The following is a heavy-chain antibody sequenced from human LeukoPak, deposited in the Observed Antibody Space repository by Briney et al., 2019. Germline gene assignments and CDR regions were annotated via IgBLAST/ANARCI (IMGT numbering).Heavy chain of an antibody. V-gene: IGHV4-34*01. CDR2: INHSGST. CDR3: ARGEAAAGTVFFDY. CDR1: GGSFSGYY. D-gene: IGHD6-13*01. Sequence: PSETLSLTCAVYGGSFSGYYWSWIRQPPGKGLEWIGEINHSGSTNYNPSLKSRVTISVDTSKNQFSLKLSSVTAADTAVYYCARGEAAAGTVFFDYWGQGTLVTVSS. J-gene: IGHJ4*02.